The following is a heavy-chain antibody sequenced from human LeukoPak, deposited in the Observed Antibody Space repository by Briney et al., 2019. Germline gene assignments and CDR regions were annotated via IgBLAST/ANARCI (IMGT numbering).Heavy chain of an antibody. CDR1: GFTFTSSA. CDR2: IVVGSGNT. J-gene: IGHJ4*02. V-gene: IGHV1-58*02. CDR3: ARVIRGYFDY. Sequence: ASVKVSCKASGFTFTSSAMQWVRQARGQRLEWIGWIVVGSGNTNYAQKFQERATITRDMSTSTAYMELRSLRSDDTAVYYCARVIRGYFDYWGQGTLVTVSS. D-gene: IGHD2/OR15-2a*01.